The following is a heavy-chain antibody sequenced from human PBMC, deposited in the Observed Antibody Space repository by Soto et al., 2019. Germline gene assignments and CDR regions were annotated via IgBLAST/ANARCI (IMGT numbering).Heavy chain of an antibody. CDR2: IKRKTEGGTT. J-gene: IGHJ5*02. D-gene: IGHD1-1*01. CDR1: GFTLTDAW. CDR3: VAMSGTPLSDH. V-gene: IGHV3-15*07. Sequence: GGSLRLSCEASGFTLTDAWVSWVRQTPEKGLEWVALIKRKTEGGTTDYNAPAKGRFFISRDDSKNTVSLQMDSLRTDDTAVYYCVAMSGTPLSDHWGQGALVTVSS.